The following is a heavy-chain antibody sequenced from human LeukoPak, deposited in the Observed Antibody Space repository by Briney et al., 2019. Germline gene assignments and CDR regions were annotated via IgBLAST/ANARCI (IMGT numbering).Heavy chain of an antibody. Sequence: PGGSLRLSCAASGFTFSSYAMHWVRQAPGKGLEWVAVISYDGSNKYYADSVKGRFTISRDNSKNTLYLQMNSLRAEDTAVYYCARDCNVDIVATDPSHWGQGTLVTVSS. D-gene: IGHD5-12*01. V-gene: IGHV3-30*04. CDR1: GFTFSSYA. J-gene: IGHJ4*02. CDR3: ARDCNVDIVATDPSH. CDR2: ISYDGSNK.